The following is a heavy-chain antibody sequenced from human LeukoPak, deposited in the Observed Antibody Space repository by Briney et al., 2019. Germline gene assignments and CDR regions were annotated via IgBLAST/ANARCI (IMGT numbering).Heavy chain of an antibody. CDR3: AKGAEEGVVITAVYYYYMDV. Sequence: GGSLRLSCAASGFTFSRYAMHWVRQAPGKGLEWVIVISYDGRNKYYADSVKGRFTISRDSSKNTLFLQMNGLRPEDTAVYYCAKGAEEGVVITAVYYYYMDVWGKGTTVTISS. J-gene: IGHJ6*03. D-gene: IGHD3-22*01. V-gene: IGHV3-30*04. CDR1: GFTFSRYA. CDR2: ISYDGRNK.